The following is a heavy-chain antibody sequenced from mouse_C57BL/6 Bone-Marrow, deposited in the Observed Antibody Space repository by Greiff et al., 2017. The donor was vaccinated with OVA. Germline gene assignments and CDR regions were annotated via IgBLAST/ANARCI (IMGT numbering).Heavy chain of an antibody. D-gene: IGHD1-1*01. Sequence: EVKLVESGGGLVKPGGSLKLSCAASGFTFSDYGMHWVRQAPEKGLEWVAYISSGSSTIYYADTVKGRFTISRDNAKNTLFLQMTSLRSEDTAMYYCARGYYGSSYEGLDYWGKAPLSQSPQ. CDR2: ISSGSSTI. CDR1: GFTFSDYG. CDR3: ARGYYGSSYEGLDY. J-gene: IGHJ2*01. V-gene: IGHV5-17*01.